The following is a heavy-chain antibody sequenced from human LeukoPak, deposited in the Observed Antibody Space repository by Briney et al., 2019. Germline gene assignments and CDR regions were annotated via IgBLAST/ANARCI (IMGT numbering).Heavy chain of an antibody. CDR2: IYTSGST. CDR1: GGSISSYY. V-gene: IGHV4-4*07. CDR3: ARDTDSDYDFWSGYSRAYFDY. J-gene: IGHJ4*02. D-gene: IGHD3-3*01. Sequence: PSETLSLTCTVSGGSISSYYWSWIRQPAGKGLEWIGRIYTSGSTNYNPSLKSRVTMSVDTSKNQFSLKLSSVTAADTAVYYCARDTDSDYDFWSGYSRAYFDYWGQGTLVTVSS.